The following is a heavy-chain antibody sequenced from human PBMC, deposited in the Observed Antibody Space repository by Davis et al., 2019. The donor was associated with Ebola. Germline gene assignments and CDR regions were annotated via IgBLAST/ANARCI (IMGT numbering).Heavy chain of an antibody. CDR1: GGSFSGYY. V-gene: IGHV4-34*01. Sequence: MPSETLSLTCAVYGGSFSGYYWSWIRQPPGKGLEWIGEINHSGSTNYNPSLKSRVTISVGTSKNQFSLKLSSVTAADTAVYYCARGRITMGQGVIGWRYYFDYWGQGTLVTVSS. J-gene: IGHJ4*02. D-gene: IGHD3-10*01. CDR3: ARGRITMGQGVIGWRYYFDY. CDR2: INHSGST.